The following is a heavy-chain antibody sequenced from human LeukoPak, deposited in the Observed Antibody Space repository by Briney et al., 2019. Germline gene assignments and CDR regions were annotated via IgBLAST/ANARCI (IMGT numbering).Heavy chain of an antibody. D-gene: IGHD2-2*01. CDR1: GFTFSNYW. V-gene: IGHV3-74*01. CDR3: AKGSCSSTSCHPAFDI. J-gene: IGHJ3*02. Sequence: GGSLRLSCVASGFTFSNYWMHWVRQAPGKGLVWVSRINSGGTTTSYADSVKGRFTISRDNVKNTLYLQMNSLRAEDTAVYYCAKGSCSSTSCHPAFDIWGQGTMVTVSS. CDR2: INSGGTTT.